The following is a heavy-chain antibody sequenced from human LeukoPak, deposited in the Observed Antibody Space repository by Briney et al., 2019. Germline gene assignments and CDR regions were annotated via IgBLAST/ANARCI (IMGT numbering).Heavy chain of an antibody. CDR2: ISSSSSYI. Sequence: PGGSLRLSCAASGFTFSSYSMNWVRQAPGKGLEWVSSISSSSSYIYYADSVKGRFTISRDNAKNSLYLQMNSLRAEDTAVYYCARVAPDYYYYYYYMDVWGKGTTVTVSS. CDR3: ARVAPDYYYYYYYMDV. J-gene: IGHJ6*03. V-gene: IGHV3-21*01. CDR1: GFTFSSYS. D-gene: IGHD4-11*01.